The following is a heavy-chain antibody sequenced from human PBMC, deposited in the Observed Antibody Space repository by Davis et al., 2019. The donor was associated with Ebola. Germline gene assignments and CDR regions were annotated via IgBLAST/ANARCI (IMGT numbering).Heavy chain of an antibody. Sequence: GESLKISCAASGFTVSSNYMSWVRQAPGKGLEWVSVIYSGGSTYYADSVKGRFTISRDNSKNTLYLQMNSLRVDDTAVYYCAKARSSWTPFDYWGQGTLVTVSS. CDR1: GFTVSSNY. CDR2: IYSGGST. V-gene: IGHV3-53*01. CDR3: AKARSSWTPFDY. J-gene: IGHJ4*02. D-gene: IGHD6-13*01.